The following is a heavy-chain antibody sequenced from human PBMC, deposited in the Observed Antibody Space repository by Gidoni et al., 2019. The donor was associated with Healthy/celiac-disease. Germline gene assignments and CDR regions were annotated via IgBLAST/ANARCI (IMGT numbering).Heavy chain of an antibody. CDR1: GFTFSSYA. Sequence: EVQLLETGGGLVQPGGSLRRSCAAYGFTFSSYAMSRVRQAPGKGLEWVSDISGSGGSTYYSDSVKCRFTISRYNSKNTLYLQMISLRAEDTAVYYCAKTGRRWDYSFHWGQGTLVTVSS. J-gene: IGHJ4*02. CDR2: ISGSGGST. D-gene: IGHD4-4*01. CDR3: AKTGRRWDYSFH. V-gene: IGHV3-23*01.